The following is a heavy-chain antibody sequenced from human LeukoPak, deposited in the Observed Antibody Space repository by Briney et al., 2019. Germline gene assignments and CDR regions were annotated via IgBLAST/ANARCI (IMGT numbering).Heavy chain of an antibody. CDR3: ARRGFHCSSTSCMGDYYYYMDV. D-gene: IGHD2-2*01. V-gene: IGHV4-59*01. J-gene: IGHJ6*03. CDR1: GGSISSYY. Sequence: SETLSLTCTVSGGSISSYYWSWIRQPPGKGLEWIGYIYYSGSTNYNPSLKSRVSISVDTSKNQFSLKLSSVTAADTAVYYCARRGFHCSSTSCMGDYYYYMDVWGKGTTVTVSS. CDR2: IYYSGST.